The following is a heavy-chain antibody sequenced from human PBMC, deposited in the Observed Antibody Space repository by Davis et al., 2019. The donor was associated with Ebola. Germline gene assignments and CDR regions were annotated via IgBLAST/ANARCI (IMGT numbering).Heavy chain of an antibody. Sequence: GGSLRLSCVDSRLTFSTYSMNWVRQAPGKGLEWVSYISSRSGTIYYADSVKGRFTISRDNAKNSLYLQVNNLRDEDTAVYYCARGPRYGDYPPGYYYGMDAWGKGTTVIVSS. J-gene: IGHJ6*04. CDR2: ISSRSGTI. V-gene: IGHV3-48*02. CDR1: RLTFSTYS. CDR3: ARGPRYGDYPPGYYYGMDA. D-gene: IGHD4-17*01.